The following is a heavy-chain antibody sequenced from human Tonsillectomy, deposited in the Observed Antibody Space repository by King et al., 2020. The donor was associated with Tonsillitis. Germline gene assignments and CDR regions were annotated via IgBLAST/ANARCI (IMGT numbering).Heavy chain of an antibody. D-gene: IGHD6-13*01. CDR3: ARDPSRGAATADDAFDI. Sequence: QLVQSGAEVKKPGASVKVSCKASGYTLTDYYMHWVRQAPGQGLDGMGWINAKSGGTNYAQKFQGRVTMTRDTSISTAYMGLSRVRSDETAVYYCARDPSRGAATADDAFDIWGQGTMVTVS. CDR1: GYTLTDYY. CDR2: INAKSGGT. J-gene: IGHJ3*02. V-gene: IGHV1-2*02.